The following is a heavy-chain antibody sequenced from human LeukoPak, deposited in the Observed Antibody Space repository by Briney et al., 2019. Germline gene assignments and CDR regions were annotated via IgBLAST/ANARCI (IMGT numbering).Heavy chain of an antibody. D-gene: IGHD6-19*01. J-gene: IGHJ4*02. CDR1: GFTFSSYG. CDR2: ISYDGSNK. Sequence: GGSLRLSCAASGFTFSSYGMHWVRQAPGKGLEWVAVISYDGSNKYYADSVKGRFTISRDNSKNTLYLQMNSLRAEDTAVYYCAKDPQPYSSGWYFDYWGQGTLVTVSS. CDR3: AKDPQPYSSGWYFDY. V-gene: IGHV3-30*18.